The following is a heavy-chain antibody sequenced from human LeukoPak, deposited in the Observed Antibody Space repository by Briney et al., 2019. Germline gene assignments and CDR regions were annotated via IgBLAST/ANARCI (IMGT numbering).Heavy chain of an antibody. Sequence: GGSLRLSCAASGFTFSSYGMHWVRQAPGKGLEWVAFIRYDGSNKYYADSVKGRFTISRDNSKNTLYLQMNSLRAEDTAVYYCAKSLLDVGEGSGTYDAFDIWGQGTMVTVSS. D-gene: IGHD3-10*01. CDR1: GFTFSSYG. V-gene: IGHV3-30*02. J-gene: IGHJ3*02. CDR2: IRYDGSNK. CDR3: AKSLLDVGEGSGTYDAFDI.